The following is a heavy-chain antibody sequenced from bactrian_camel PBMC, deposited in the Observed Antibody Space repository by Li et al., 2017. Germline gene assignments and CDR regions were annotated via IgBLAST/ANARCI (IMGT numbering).Heavy chain of an antibody. V-gene: IGHV3S53*01. J-gene: IGHJ6*01. Sequence: HVQLVESGGGSVQAGGSVRLSCAASVYTGSTYCFGWFRQAPGKQREGVAFFHTDGTTGYAEPVKGRFNISLDAKNTLYLQMNSLKPEDTSMYYCAAHPSDGSDYDVCGFDATDFGYWGRGTQVTVS. CDR3: AAHPSDGSDYDVCGFDATDFGY. CDR2: FHTDGTT. D-gene: IGHD4*01. CDR1: VYTGSTYC.